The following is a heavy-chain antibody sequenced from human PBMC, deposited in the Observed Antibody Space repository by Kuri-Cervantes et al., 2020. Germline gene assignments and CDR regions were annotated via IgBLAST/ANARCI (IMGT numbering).Heavy chain of an antibody. V-gene: IGHV4-59*01. CDR1: GGSISSYY. CDR2: IYYSGST. Sequence: SETLSLTCTVSGGSISSYYWSWIRQPPGKGLEWIGYIYYSGSTNYNPSLKSRVTISVDTSKNQFSLKLSSVTAADTAVYYCAAALKGTLGGRGQGTLVTVSS. D-gene: IGHD2-15*01. CDR3: AAALKGTLGG. J-gene: IGHJ4*02.